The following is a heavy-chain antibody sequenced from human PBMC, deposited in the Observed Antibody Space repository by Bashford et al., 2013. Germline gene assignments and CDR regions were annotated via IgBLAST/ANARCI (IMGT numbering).Heavy chain of an antibody. D-gene: IGHD3-9*01. J-gene: IGHJ4*02. CDR3: ARLTEGFRYYFDY. CDR1: GGTFSSYA. V-gene: IGHV1-69*06. CDR2: IIPIFGTA. Sequence: SVKVSCKASGGTFSSYAISWVRQAPGQGLEWMGGIIPIFGTANYAQKFQGRVTITADKSTSTAYMELSSLRSEDTAVYYCARLTEGFRYYFDYWGQGTLVTVSS.